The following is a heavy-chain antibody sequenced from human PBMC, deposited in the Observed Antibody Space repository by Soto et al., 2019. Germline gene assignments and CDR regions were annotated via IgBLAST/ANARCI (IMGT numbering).Heavy chain of an antibody. V-gene: IGHV4-34*01. CDR3: ARDLSTDSSGYYPFDY. CDR1: GGSFSGYY. CDR2: INHSGST. D-gene: IGHD3-22*01. J-gene: IGHJ4*02. Sequence: KASETLSLTCAVYGGSFSGYYWSWIRQPPGKGLEWIGEINHSGSTNYNPSLKSRVTISVDTSKNQFSLKLSSVTAADTAVYYCARDLSTDSSGYYPFDYWGQGTLVTVSS.